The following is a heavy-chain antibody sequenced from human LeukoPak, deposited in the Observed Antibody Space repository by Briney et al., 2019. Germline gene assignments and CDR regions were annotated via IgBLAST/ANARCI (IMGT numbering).Heavy chain of an antibody. J-gene: IGHJ4*02. D-gene: IGHD3-22*01. CDR2: IYYSGST. CDR1: GGSISSGGYY. V-gene: IGHV4-31*03. Sequence: SETLSLTCTVSGGSISSGGYYWSWIRQHPGKGLEWIGYIYYSGSTYYNPSLKSRVTISVDTSKNQFSLKLSSVTAADTAVYYCASGGLDSSGPTVDYWGQGTLVTVSS. CDR3: ASGGLDSSGPTVDY.